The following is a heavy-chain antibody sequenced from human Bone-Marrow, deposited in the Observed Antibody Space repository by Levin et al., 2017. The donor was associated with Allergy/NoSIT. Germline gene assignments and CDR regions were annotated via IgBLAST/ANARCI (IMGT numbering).Heavy chain of an antibody. CDR2: ISRDDREK. J-gene: IGHJ4*02. D-gene: IGHD3-10*01. Sequence: PGGSLRLSCAASGFTFSTHAMHWVRQSPGKGLEWMAVISRDDREKYYAASAKGRFTISRDDSKNALYLQMNSLGPEDTAVYYCARDYYYGSGYSWDYWGQGTLVTVSS. CDR3: ARDYYYGSGYSWDY. CDR1: GFTFSTHA. V-gene: IGHV3-30*03.